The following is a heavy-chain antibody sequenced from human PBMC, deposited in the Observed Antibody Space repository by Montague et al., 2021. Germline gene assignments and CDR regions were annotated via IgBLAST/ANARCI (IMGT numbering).Heavy chain of an antibody. D-gene: IGHD3-10*01. Sequence: SETLSLTCTVSSGSIFRAHWSWVRQPPGKGLEWLGSMFYGGATSNNPSLKSRVTMSIDTSTNQFSLKLSFVTAADTAVYYCAKQDYFVSGTSYKGFDPWGQGILVTVSP. V-gene: IGHV4-59*08. CDR1: SGSIFRAH. CDR2: MFYGGAT. CDR3: AKQDYFVSGTSYKGFDP. J-gene: IGHJ5*02.